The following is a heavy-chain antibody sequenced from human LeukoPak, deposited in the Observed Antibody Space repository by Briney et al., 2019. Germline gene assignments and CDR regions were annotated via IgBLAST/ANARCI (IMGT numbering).Heavy chain of an antibody. V-gene: IGHV3-48*03. CDR2: ISSSGSTI. Sequence: GGSLRLSCAASGLTFSSYEMNWVRQAPGKGLEWVPYISSSGSTIYYADSVKGRFTISRDNAKNSLYLQMNSLRAEDTAVYYCARAGYSYGFGFGDYWGQGTLVTVSS. D-gene: IGHD5-18*01. CDR1: GLTFSSYE. J-gene: IGHJ4*02. CDR3: ARAGYSYGFGFGDY.